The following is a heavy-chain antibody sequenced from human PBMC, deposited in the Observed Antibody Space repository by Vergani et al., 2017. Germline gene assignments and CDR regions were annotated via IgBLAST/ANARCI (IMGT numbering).Heavy chain of an antibody. CDR3: AKTGDYAGYYFGAFDI. CDR2: LSYEGSSD. Sequence: QVQLVESGGDVVQPGKSLRLSCAASGFSFRSYGMHWVRQAPGKGLEWVAVLSYEGSSDFYADSVKGRFTISRDNSNNTLYLQMNSLRPDDTAIYYCAKTGDYAGYYFGAFDIWGQGTMVTVSS. V-gene: IGHV3-30*18. CDR1: GFSFRSYG. D-gene: IGHD3-9*01. J-gene: IGHJ3*02.